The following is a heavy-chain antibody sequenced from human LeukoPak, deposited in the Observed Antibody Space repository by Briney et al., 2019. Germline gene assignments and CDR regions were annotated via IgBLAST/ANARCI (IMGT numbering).Heavy chain of an antibody. CDR3: ARARPGGGADY. CDR1: GGSISSSSYY. V-gene: IGHV4-39*01. Sequence: SETLSLTCTVSGGSISSSSYYWGWIRQPPGKGLEWIGSIYYSGSTYYNPSLKRRVTISVDTSKNQFSLKLSSVTAADTAVYYCARARPGGGADYWGQGTLVTVSS. CDR2: IYYSGST. J-gene: IGHJ4*02. D-gene: IGHD2-8*02.